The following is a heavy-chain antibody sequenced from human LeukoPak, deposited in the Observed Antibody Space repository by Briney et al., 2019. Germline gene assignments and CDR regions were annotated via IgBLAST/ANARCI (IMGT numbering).Heavy chain of an antibody. V-gene: IGHV1-18*01. CDR3: ARTYSFDY. CDR1: GYTFTSYA. D-gene: IGHD5-12*01. Sequence: GASVKVSCKTSGYTFTSYAVTWVRQTPGHGLEWMGWINPYNDHTNFAQKLQGRVTLTTDTSTSTAYMELRSLRSDDTAVYYCARTYSFDYWGQGTLVTVSS. CDR2: INPYNDHT. J-gene: IGHJ4*02.